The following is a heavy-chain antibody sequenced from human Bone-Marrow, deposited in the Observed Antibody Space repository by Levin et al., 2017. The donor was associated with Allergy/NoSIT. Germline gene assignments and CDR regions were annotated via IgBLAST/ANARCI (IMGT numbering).Heavy chain of an antibody. CDR3: ARDRASIAARRPTNWFDP. Sequence: SGGSLRLSCAASGFTFDDYGMSWVRQAPGKGLEWVSGINWNGGSTGYADSVKGRFTISRDNAKNSLYLQMNSLRAEDTALYHCARDRASIAARRPTNWFDPWGQGTLVTVSS. CDR2: INWNGGST. D-gene: IGHD6-6*01. CDR1: GFTFDDYG. J-gene: IGHJ5*02. V-gene: IGHV3-20*01.